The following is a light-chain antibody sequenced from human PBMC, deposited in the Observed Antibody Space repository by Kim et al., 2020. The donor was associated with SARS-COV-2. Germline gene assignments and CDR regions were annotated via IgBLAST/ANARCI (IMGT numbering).Light chain of an antibody. Sequence: LTQPASVSGFPGQSITIACTGTSSDVGGYNYVSWYQQHPGKAPKLIIYDVSSRPSGISDRFSGSKSGNTASLTISGLQVEDEADYYCNSYTSSTTLFVFGTGTKVTVL. J-gene: IGLJ1*01. CDR1: SSDVGGYNY. CDR3: NSYTSSTTLFV. CDR2: DVS. V-gene: IGLV2-14*03.